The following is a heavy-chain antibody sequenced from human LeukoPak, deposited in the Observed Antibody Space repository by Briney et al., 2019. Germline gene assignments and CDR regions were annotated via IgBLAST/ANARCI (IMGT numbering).Heavy chain of an antibody. J-gene: IGHJ4*02. CDR3: TTIAAAGQYDY. Sequence: GGSPRLSCAASGFTFSNAWMSWVRQAPGKGLEWVGRITTKTDGGTTDYAAPVKGRFTISRDDSKNTLYLQMNSLKTEDTAVYYCTTIAAAGQYDYWGQGTLVTVSS. V-gene: IGHV3-15*01. CDR2: ITTKTDGGTT. D-gene: IGHD6-13*01. CDR1: GFTFSNAW.